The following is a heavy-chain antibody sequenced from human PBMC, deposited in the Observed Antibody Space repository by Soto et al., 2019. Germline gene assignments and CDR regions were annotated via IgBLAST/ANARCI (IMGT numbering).Heavy chain of an antibody. D-gene: IGHD5-12*01. CDR1: GYIFTTYA. Sequence: ASVKVSCKASGYIFTTYAMHWVRQAPGKRLEWMGGINAGNGNTKYAQKFQGRVTMTEDTSADTAYMELSSLRSEDTAVYYCALWWLREAIDYWGQGTLVTVSS. V-gene: IGHV1-3*01. CDR3: ALWWLREAIDY. J-gene: IGHJ4*02. CDR2: INAGNGNT.